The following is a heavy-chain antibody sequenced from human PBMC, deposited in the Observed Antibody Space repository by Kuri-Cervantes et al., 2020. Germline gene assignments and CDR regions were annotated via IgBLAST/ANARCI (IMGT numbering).Heavy chain of an antibody. CDR2: ISSSSSYI. V-gene: IGHV3-21*01. Sequence: GGSLRLSCTASGFTFGDYAMNWVRQAPGKGLEWASSISSSSSYIYYADSVKGRFTISRDNAKNSLYLQMNSLRAEDTAVYYCARVLSSRGFDYWGQGTLVTVSS. CDR1: GFTFGDYA. D-gene: IGHD6-13*01. CDR3: ARVLSSRGFDY. J-gene: IGHJ4*02.